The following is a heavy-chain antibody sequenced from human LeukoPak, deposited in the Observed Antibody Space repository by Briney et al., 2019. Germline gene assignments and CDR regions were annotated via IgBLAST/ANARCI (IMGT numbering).Heavy chain of an antibody. CDR2: IYFSGGT. V-gene: IGHV4-39*01. CDR3: ARAGFGLAPLRGTPFDY. J-gene: IGHJ4*02. D-gene: IGHD3-10*01. Sequence: SETLSLTCTVSGDSISSSNCYWGWIRQPPGKGLEWIGSIYFSGGTYYNASLKSRVTISVDTSKNQFSLKLSSVTAADTAVYYCARAGFGLAPLRGTPFDYWGQGTLVTVSS. CDR1: GDSISSSNCY.